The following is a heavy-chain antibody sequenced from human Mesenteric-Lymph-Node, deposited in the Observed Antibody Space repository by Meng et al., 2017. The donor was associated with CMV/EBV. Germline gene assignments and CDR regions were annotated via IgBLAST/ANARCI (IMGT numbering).Heavy chain of an antibody. D-gene: IGHD3-10*01. J-gene: IGHJ4*02. CDR3: ARRRGFGEFQPDFDY. CDR1: FTFTNAW. V-gene: IGHV3-15*01. CDR2: IKSKTAGGTT. Sequence: FTFTNAWMSCVRQTPGKGLEWVGRIKSKTAGGTTDYAAPVKGRFTISRDDSKNTLYLQMNSLRAEDTAVYYCARRRGFGEFQPDFDYWGQGTLVTVSS.